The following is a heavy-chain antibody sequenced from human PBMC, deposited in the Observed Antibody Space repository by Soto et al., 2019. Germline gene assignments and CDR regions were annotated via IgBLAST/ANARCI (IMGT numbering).Heavy chain of an antibody. Sequence: EVQLVESGGGLVKPGGSLRLSCAASGFTFSNAWMNWVRQAPGKGLEWVGRIGDKTEGGTTAYAAPVKGRFTISRDDSRNAVYLQMTSLNTADSAMYYFTTVSASVVTAPTCGQGTLVTGSS. V-gene: IGHV3-15*07. CDR2: IGDKTEGGTT. D-gene: IGHD2-21*01. CDR3: TTVSASVVTAPT. J-gene: IGHJ5*02. CDR1: GFTFSNAW.